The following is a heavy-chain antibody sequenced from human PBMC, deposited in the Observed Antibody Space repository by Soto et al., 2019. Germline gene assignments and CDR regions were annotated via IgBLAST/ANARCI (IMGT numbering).Heavy chain of an antibody. D-gene: IGHD2-2*01. V-gene: IGHV4-30-2*01. CDR3: ARAPGVVPDAMHY. CDR2: IYHSGST. J-gene: IGHJ4*02. CDR1: GGSISSGGYS. Sequence: QLQLQESGSGLVKPSQTLSLTCAVSGGSISSGGYSWSWIRQPPGKGLEWIGYIYHSGSTYYNPSLKSRVTISVARSKPQCSLKLSSVTAADPAVYYCARAPGVVPDAMHYWGQGTLVTVSS.